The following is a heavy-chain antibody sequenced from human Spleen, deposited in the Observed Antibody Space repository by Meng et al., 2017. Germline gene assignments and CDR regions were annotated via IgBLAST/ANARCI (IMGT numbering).Heavy chain of an antibody. CDR2: ISYDGSNQ. Sequence: GGSLRLSCTASGFTFSTYAMHWVRQAPGKGPEWVAVISYDGSNQYYAESVKGRFTISRANPKTTVFLQMDSLRPEDTAVYYCARGGDSSTWFEGWGVEVWGQGTTVTVSS. CDR3: ARGGDSSTWFEGWGVEV. V-gene: IGHV3-30*01. D-gene: IGHD6-13*01. CDR1: GFTFSTYA. J-gene: IGHJ6*02.